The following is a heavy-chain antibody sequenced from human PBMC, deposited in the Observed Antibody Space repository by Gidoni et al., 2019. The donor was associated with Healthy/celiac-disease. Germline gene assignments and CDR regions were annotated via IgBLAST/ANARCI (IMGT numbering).Heavy chain of an antibody. D-gene: IGHD3-3*01. CDR2: IYHSGST. CDR1: GGSISRGGYS. V-gene: IGHV4-30-2*01. Sequence: QLQLQESGSGLVKPSQTLSLTCAVSGGSISRGGYSWSWIRQPPGKGLEWIGYIYHSGSTYYHPSLKSRVTISVDRSKNQFSLKLSSVTAADTAVYYCARESRWTAFVFDPWGQGTLVTVSS. CDR3: ARESRWTAFVFDP. J-gene: IGHJ5*02.